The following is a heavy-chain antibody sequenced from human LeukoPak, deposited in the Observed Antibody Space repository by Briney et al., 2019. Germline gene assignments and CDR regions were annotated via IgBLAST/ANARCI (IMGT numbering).Heavy chain of an antibody. V-gene: IGHV3-23*01. J-gene: IGHJ4*02. D-gene: IGHD6-19*01. Sequence: PGGSLRLSCAASGFTFSSYAMSWVRQAPGKGLEWVSAISGSGGSTYYADSVKGRFTISRDNSKNTLYLQMNSLGAEDTAVYYCAKVRVSIAVALKPDFDYWGQGTLVTVSS. CDR2: ISGSGGST. CDR1: GFTFSSYA. CDR3: AKVRVSIAVALKPDFDY.